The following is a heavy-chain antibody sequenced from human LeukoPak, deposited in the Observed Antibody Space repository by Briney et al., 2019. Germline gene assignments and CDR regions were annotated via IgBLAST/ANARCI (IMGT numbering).Heavy chain of an antibody. V-gene: IGHV3-23*01. CDR3: AKSMSTVRNYYYYMDV. J-gene: IGHJ6*03. CDR1: GFTFSSYA. Sequence: GGSLRLSCAASGFTFSSYAMSWVRQAPGKGLEWVSAISGSGGSTYYADSVKGRFTISRDNSKNTLYLQMNSLRAEDTAVYYCAKSMSTVRNYYYYMDVWGKGTTVTVSS. CDR2: ISGSGGST. D-gene: IGHD4-11*01.